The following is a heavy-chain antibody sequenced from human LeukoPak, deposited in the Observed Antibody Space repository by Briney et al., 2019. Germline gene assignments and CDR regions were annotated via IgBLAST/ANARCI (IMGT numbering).Heavy chain of an antibody. CDR1: GFTFNNYG. CDR3: ANKDYYFGSGSYDS. J-gene: IGHJ4*02. V-gene: IGHV3-30*02. CDR2: IQYYGSNK. Sequence: GGSLRLSCAASGFTFNNYGMHWVRQAPGKGLEWVASIQYYGSNKYYPDSVKGRFTISRDNSKNKLYLQMNSLRPEDTAVYYCANKDYYFGSGSYDSWGQGTLVTVSS. D-gene: IGHD3-10*01.